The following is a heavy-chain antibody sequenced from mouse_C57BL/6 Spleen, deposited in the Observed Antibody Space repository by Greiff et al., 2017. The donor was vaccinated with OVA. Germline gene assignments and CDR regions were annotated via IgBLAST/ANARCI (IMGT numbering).Heavy chain of an antibody. CDR2: IYPCDGST. CDR3: ARGYYSNYSSDD. D-gene: IGHD2-12*01. Sequence: VQLQQPGAELVKPGASVKLSCKASGYTFTSYWMHWVKQRPGQGLEWIGNIYPCDGSTNYNEKFKGKATLTADKSSSTAYMQLNSLTSEDSAVXCCARGYYSNYSSDDWGQGTSVTVSA. J-gene: IGHJ4*01. V-gene: IGHV1-53*01. CDR1: GYTFTSYW.